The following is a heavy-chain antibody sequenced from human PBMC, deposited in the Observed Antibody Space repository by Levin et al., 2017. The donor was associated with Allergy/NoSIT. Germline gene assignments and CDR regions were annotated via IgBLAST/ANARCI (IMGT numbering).Heavy chain of an antibody. CDR1: GYTFTGYY. D-gene: IGHD4-17*01. J-gene: IGHJ3*02. V-gene: IGHV1-2*02. Sequence: ASVKVSCKASGYTFTGYYMHWVRQAPGQGLEWMGWINPNSGGTNYAQKFQGRVTMTRDTSISTAYMELSRLRSDDTAVYYCARGGDYGDYEDAFDIWGQGTMVTVSS. CDR2: INPNSGGT. CDR3: ARGGDYGDYEDAFDI.